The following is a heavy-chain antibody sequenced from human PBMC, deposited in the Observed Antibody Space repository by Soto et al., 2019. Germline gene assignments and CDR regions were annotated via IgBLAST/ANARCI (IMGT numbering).Heavy chain of an antibody. CDR3: ASDLRWADSYYYYYGMDV. J-gene: IGHJ6*02. D-gene: IGHD4-17*01. Sequence: SVKVSCKASGVTFSSYAISWVRQAPGQGLEWMGGIIPIFGTANYAQKFQGRVTITADESTSTAYMELSSLRFEDMAVYYCASDLRWADSYYYYYGMDVWGQGTTVTVSS. CDR2: IIPIFGTA. CDR1: GVTFSSYA. V-gene: IGHV1-69*13.